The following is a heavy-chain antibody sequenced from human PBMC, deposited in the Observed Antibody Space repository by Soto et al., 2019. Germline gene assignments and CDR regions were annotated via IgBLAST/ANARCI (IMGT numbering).Heavy chain of an antibody. D-gene: IGHD3-3*01. CDR2: ISYDGSNK. CDR3: AKARTYYDFWSGYWDY. J-gene: IGHJ4*02. CDR1: GFTFSNYG. V-gene: IGHV3-30*18. Sequence: GGSLRLSCAASGFTFSNYGMHWVRQAPGKGLEWVAVISYDGSNKYYADSVKGRFTISRDNSKNTVYLQINSPRGDYTSMYYCAKARTYYDFWSGYWDYWGQGTLVTVSS.